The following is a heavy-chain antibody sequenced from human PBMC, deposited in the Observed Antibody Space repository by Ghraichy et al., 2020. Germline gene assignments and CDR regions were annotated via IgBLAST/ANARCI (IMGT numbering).Heavy chain of an antibody. J-gene: IGHJ4*02. CDR2: ISSKGHYL. D-gene: IGHD3-22*01. CDR3: ARERLYYYDGSGHYFFDC. V-gene: IGHV3-21*01. CDR1: GFTFSSYS. Sequence: GGSLTLSCAASGFTFSSYSVHWVRQAPGKGLEWVSSISSKGHYLYYADSVNGRFTISRDNAKNSLYLQINSLTAEDSAVYYCARERLYYYDGSGHYFFDCWGQGTLVTVSS.